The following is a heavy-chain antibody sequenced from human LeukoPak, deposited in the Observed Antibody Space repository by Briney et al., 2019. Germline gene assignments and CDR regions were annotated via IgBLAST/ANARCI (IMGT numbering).Heavy chain of an antibody. V-gene: IGHV1-8*01. CDR2: VNPNSGKT. J-gene: IGHJ6*03. D-gene: IGHD3-10*01. CDR1: GYTFTSYD. Sequence: ASVKVSCKASGYTFTSYDINWVRQATGQGLEWMGWVNPNSGKTGYAQKFQGRGDMTSNTSISTAYMELSRLRSEDTAVYYCARPLKINYYGSGSYKSYYYYYMDVWGKGTTVTISS. CDR3: ARPLKINYYGSGSYKSYYYYYMDV.